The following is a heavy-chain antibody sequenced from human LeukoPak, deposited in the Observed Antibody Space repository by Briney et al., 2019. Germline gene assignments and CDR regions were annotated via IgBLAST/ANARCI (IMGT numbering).Heavy chain of an antibody. V-gene: IGHV3-53*04. D-gene: IGHD3-16*01. CDR1: GFTVSSNY. CDR3: AKYPPSWGNKMLRRFYFDY. J-gene: IGHJ4*02. CDR2: IYSGGST. Sequence: GGSLRLSCAASGFTVSSNYMSWVRQAPGKGLEWVSVIYSGGSTYYADSVKGRFTISRHNSKNTLYLQMNSLRAEDTAVYYCAKYPPSWGNKMLRRFYFDYWGQGTLVTVSS.